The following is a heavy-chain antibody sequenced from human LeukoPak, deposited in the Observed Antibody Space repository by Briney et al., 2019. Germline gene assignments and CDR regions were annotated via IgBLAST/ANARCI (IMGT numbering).Heavy chain of an antibody. CDR2: MNPNSGNT. J-gene: IGHJ5*02. CDR1: GYTFTSYD. CDR3: ARVEGVVVPAALGGYNWFDP. Sequence: GASVKVSCKASGYTFTSYDINWVRQATGQGLEWMGWMNPNSGNTNYAQKLQGRVTMTTDTSTSTAYMELRSLRSDDTAVYYCARVEGVVVPAALGGYNWFDPWGQGTLVTVSS. V-gene: IGHV1-18*01. D-gene: IGHD2-2*01.